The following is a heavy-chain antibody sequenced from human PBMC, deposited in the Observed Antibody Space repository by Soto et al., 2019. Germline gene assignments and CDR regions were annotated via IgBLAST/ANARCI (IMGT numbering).Heavy chain of an antibody. CDR3: ARDRHSGYDSGAYYFDY. J-gene: IGHJ4*02. Sequence: GGSLRLSCAASGFTFSSYGMHWVRQAPGKGLEWVAVIWYDGSNKYYADSVKGRFTISRDNSKNTLYLQMNSLRAEDTAVYYCARDRHSGYDSGAYYFDYWGQGTLVTVSS. D-gene: IGHD5-12*01. CDR2: IWYDGSNK. V-gene: IGHV3-33*01. CDR1: GFTFSSYG.